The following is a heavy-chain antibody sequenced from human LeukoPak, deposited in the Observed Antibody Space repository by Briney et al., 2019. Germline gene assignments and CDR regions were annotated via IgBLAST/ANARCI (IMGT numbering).Heavy chain of an antibody. CDR2: IYYSGST. V-gene: IGHV4-59*01. CDR1: GGSISSYY. D-gene: IGHD1-26*01. J-gene: IGHJ5*02. CDR3: ARAGGSYEGWFDP. Sequence: SETLSLTCTVSGGSISSYYWSWIRQPPGKGLEWIGYIYYSGSTNYNPSLKSRVTISVDTSKNQFSLKLSSVTAADTAVYYCARAGGSYEGWFDPWGQGTLVTVSS.